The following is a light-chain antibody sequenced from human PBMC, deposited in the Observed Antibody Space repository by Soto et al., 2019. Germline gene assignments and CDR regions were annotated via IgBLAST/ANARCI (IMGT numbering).Light chain of an antibody. J-gene: IGKJ3*01. CDR3: QQRSNWL. V-gene: IGKV3-11*01. CDR1: QDVRKY. Sequence: ESVVTQSPATLSLSPGERATLFCRASQDVRKYLAWYQQKPGQSPRLLIYDASNRATGVPARFSGCGSGTDFTLTIRSLEPEDFAFYYCQQRSNWLFGPGTKVDIK. CDR2: DAS.